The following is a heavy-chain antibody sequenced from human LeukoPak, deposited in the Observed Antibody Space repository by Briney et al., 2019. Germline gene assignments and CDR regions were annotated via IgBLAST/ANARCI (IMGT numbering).Heavy chain of an antibody. V-gene: IGHV3-21*04. Sequence: GGSLRLSCAASGSTFSSYSMNWVRQAPGKGLEWVSSISSSSSYIYYADSVKGRFSISRDNAKNSLYLQMNSLRPEDTAFYYCTKDRGSSGYDDAFDIWGQGTMVTVSS. CDR2: ISSSSSYI. J-gene: IGHJ3*02. CDR3: TKDRGSSGYDDAFDI. CDR1: GSTFSSYS. D-gene: IGHD5-12*01.